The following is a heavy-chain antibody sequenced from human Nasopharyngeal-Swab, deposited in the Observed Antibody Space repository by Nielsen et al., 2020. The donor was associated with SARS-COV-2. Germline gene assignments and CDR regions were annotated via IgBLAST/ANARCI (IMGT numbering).Heavy chain of an antibody. Sequence: GESLKISCTASGFTLRKYVMYWVRQAPGMGPEWVASISYDGNYKSYADSVKGRFTVSRDDSENTLYLQVSSLKTEDTAVYYCAAGSDYWGQGTLVTVSS. CDR1: GFTLRKYV. V-gene: IGHV3-30-3*01. D-gene: IGHD2-15*01. J-gene: IGHJ4*02. CDR3: AAGSDY. CDR2: ISYDGNYK.